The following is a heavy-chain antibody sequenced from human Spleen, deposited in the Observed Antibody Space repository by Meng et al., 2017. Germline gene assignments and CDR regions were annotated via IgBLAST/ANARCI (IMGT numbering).Heavy chain of an antibody. V-gene: IGHV4-39*07. CDR1: GGSISSSSYY. J-gene: IGHJ4*02. Sequence: GSLRLSCTVSGGSISSSSYYWGWIRQPPGKGLQWIGSIYYSGSTYYDPSLKSRVTISVDTSKNQFSLRLSSVTAADTAVYYCASWSSFYDYWGQGKLVTVSS. CDR3: ASWSSFYDY. CDR2: IYYSGST. D-gene: IGHD2/OR15-2a*01.